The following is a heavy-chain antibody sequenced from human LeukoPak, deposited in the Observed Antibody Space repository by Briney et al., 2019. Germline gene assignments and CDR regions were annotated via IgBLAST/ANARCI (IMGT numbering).Heavy chain of an antibody. V-gene: IGHV3-21*06. Sequence: PGGSLRLSCAASGFTFSRHTMNWVRQAPGKGLEWVSSISSSSIYIYYADSVKGRFTISRGNAKNSLFLQMDSLRVEDTAVYYCARDQDSSGLGDYWGQGTLVTVSS. CDR1: GFTFSRHT. J-gene: IGHJ4*02. D-gene: IGHD6-19*01. CDR3: ARDQDSSGLGDY. CDR2: ISSSSIYI.